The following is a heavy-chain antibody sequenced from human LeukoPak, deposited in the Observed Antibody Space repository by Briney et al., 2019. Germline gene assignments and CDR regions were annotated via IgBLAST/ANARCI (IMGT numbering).Heavy chain of an antibody. V-gene: IGHV4-38-2*02. Sequence: SETLSLTCTVSGYSISSGYYWGWIRQPPGKGLEWIGSIYHSGSTYYNPSLKSRVTISVDTSKIQFSLKLSSVTAADTAVYYCARDDPLGGSERYGSVFGSYYYGMDVWGQGTTVTVSS. CDR1: GYSISSGYY. D-gene: IGHD3-16*01. CDR2: IYHSGST. CDR3: ARDDPLGGSERYGSVFGSYYYGMDV. J-gene: IGHJ6*02.